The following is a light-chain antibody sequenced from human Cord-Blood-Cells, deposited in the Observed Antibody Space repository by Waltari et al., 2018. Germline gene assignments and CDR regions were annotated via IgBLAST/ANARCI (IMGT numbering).Light chain of an antibody. Sequence: DIVMTQSPLSLPVTPGDPSSISCRSSPSLLHSTGYNSLDWYLQKPGQSPQLLIYLGSNRASGVPDRFSGSGSGTDFTLKISRVEAEDVGVYYCMQALQTPAFGGGTKVEIK. CDR2: LGS. CDR3: MQALQTPA. V-gene: IGKV2-28*01. J-gene: IGKJ4*01. CDR1: PSLLHSTGYNS.